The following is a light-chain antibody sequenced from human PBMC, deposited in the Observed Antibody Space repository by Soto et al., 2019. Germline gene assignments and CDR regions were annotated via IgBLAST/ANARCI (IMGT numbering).Light chain of an antibody. CDR1: QSLLHITGETF. V-gene: IGKV2D-29*02. J-gene: IGKJ5*01. Sequence: DVVMTQSPLSLPVTLGQPASFSCKSSQSLLHITGETFLFWYLQKPGQSPQLLIYEVSTRVSGVPDRFSGSGSGTDFTLEISRVETDDVGIYYCMQSTQLPPTFGQGTRLEIK. CDR2: EVS. CDR3: MQSTQLPPT.